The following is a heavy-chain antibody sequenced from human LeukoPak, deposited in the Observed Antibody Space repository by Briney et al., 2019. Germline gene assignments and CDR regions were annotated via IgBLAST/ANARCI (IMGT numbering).Heavy chain of an antibody. V-gene: IGHV1-8*01. J-gene: IGHJ4*02. CDR3: VLGSSSSVSGFFDY. CDR2: MNPNSGNT. Sequence: ASVKVSCKASGYTFTSYDINWVRQATGQGLEWMGWMNPNSGNTGYAQKFQGRVTMTRNTSISTAYMELSSLRSEDMAVYYCVLGSSSSVSGFFDYWGQGTLVTVSS. D-gene: IGHD6-6*01. CDR1: GYTFTSYD.